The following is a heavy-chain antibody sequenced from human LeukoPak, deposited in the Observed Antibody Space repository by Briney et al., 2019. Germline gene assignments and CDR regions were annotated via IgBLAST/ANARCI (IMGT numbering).Heavy chain of an antibody. V-gene: IGHV4-34*01. Sequence: PSETLSLTCAVYGGSFSGYYGSWIRQPPGGGLEWIGEINHSGSTGYNPSLKSRVTMSVDTSKSQISLKLTSVTAADTGVYYCGRRAHHGPESYPRSWGQGTLVTVSS. CDR2: INHSGST. CDR1: GGSFSGYY. D-gene: IGHD3-10*01. J-gene: IGHJ4*02. CDR3: GRRAHHGPESYPRS.